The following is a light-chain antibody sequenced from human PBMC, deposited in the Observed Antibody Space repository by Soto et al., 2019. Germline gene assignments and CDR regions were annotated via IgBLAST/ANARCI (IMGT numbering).Light chain of an antibody. V-gene: IGLV2-23*01. CDR3: CSYAGASTYVL. J-gene: IGLJ2*01. Sequence: QSVLTQPASVAGSPGQSITISCTGTSSDVGTYNLVSWYQQHPGKAPKLMIYEGTKRPSGVSDRFSGSKSGNTASLTISGLQPEDEAEYYCCSYAGASTYVLFGGRTKVTVL. CDR1: SSDVGTYNL. CDR2: EGT.